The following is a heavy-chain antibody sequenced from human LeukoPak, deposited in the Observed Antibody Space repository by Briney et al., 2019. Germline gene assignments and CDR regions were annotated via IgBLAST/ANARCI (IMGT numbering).Heavy chain of an antibody. CDR2: IYFTAST. D-gene: IGHD5/OR15-5a*01. Sequence: SETLSPTCTVSGGSISSFFWSWVRQSPEKGMEWICYIYFTASTNYSPSLKSRVTISVDTSKNQFSLRLSSVTAADTAIYYCARGIGFYDYDYWGQGSLVTVSS. CDR3: ARGIGFYDYDY. J-gene: IGHJ4*02. V-gene: IGHV4-59*01. CDR1: GGSISSFF.